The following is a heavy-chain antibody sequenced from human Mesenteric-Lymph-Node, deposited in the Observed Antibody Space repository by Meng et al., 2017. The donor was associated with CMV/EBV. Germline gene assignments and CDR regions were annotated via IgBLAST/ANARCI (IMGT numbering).Heavy chain of an antibody. CDR3: ARAAADPKYYYYYGMDV. CDR1: GGSFSDYY. D-gene: IGHD6-13*01. V-gene: IGHV4-59*01. J-gene: IGHJ6*02. CDR2: VYSSGST. Sequence: SETLSLTCTVSGGSFSDYYWTWIRQPPGKGLEWIGYVYSSGSTNYNPSLKSRVTMSVDTSNKQFSLRLNSVTAADTAVYYCARAAADPKYYYYYGMDVWGQGTTVTVSS.